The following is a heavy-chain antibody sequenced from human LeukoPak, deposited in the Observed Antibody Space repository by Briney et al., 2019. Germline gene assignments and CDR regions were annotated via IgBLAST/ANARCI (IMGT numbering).Heavy chain of an antibody. CDR1: GYTFTGYY. J-gene: IGHJ4*02. Sequence: ASVKVSCKASGYTFTGYYMHWVRQAPGQGLEWMGIINPSGGSTSYAQKFQGRVTMTRDTSTSTVYMELSSLRSEDTAVYYCARAYYYDSSGYYNFDYWGQGTLVTVSS. V-gene: IGHV1-46*03. D-gene: IGHD3-22*01. CDR3: ARAYYYDSSGYYNFDY. CDR2: INPSGGST.